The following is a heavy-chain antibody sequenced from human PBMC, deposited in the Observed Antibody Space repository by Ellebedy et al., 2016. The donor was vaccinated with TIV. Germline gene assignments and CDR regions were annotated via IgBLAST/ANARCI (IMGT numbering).Heavy chain of an antibody. J-gene: IGHJ4*02. V-gene: IGHV3-30*04. D-gene: IGHD3-22*01. CDR2: ISYDGSTK. CDR3: ARTNYFDSDGNYLPFDY. Sequence: GGSLRLXCAASGLSFSSYAFHWVRQTPGRGLTWLAFISYDGSTKSYADSVKGRFTISRDNSESTMYLQMNSLELEDTAVYYCARTNYFDSDGNYLPFDYWGQGALVTVSS. CDR1: GLSFSSYA.